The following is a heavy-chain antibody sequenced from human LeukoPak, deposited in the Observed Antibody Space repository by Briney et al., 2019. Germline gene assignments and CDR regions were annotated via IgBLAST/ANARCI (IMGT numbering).Heavy chain of an antibody. CDR1: GYTFTGYY. V-gene: IGHV1-2*04. CDR3: ARVGRQQLTLYYFDY. J-gene: IGHJ4*02. D-gene: IGHD6-13*01. CDR2: INPNSGGT. Sequence: GASVKVSCKAPGYTFTGYYMHWVRQAPGQGLEWMGWINPNSGGTNYAQKFQGWVTMTRDTSISTAYMELSRLRSDDTAVYYCARVGRQQLTLYYFDYWGQGTLVTVSS.